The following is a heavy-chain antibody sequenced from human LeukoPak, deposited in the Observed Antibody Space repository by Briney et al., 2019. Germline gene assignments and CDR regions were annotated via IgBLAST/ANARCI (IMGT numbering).Heavy chain of an antibody. CDR2: ISYDGSNK. CDR3: AKDRSKSNSYDAFDI. CDR1: GFTFSSYG. J-gene: IGHJ3*02. Sequence: PGGSLRLSCAASGFTFSSYGMHWVRQAPGKGLEWVAVISYDGSNKYYADSVKGRFTISRDNSKNTLYLQMNSLRAEDTAVYYCAKDRSKSNSYDAFDIWGQGTMVTVSS. D-gene: IGHD1-1*01. V-gene: IGHV3-30*18.